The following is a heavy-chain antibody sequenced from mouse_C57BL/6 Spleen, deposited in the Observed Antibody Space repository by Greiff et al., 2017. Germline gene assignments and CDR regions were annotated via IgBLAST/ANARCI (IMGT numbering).Heavy chain of an antibody. V-gene: IGHV1-15*01. Sequence: VQLQQSGAELVRPGASVTLSCKASGYTFTDYEMHWVKQTPVHGLEWIGAIDPETGGTAYNQKFKGKAILTADKSSSTAYMELRSLTSEDSAVYYCTREEDRGNSGAMDYWGQGTSVTVSS. J-gene: IGHJ4*01. CDR3: TREEDRGNSGAMDY. D-gene: IGHD2-1*01. CDR1: GYTFTDYE. CDR2: IDPETGGT.